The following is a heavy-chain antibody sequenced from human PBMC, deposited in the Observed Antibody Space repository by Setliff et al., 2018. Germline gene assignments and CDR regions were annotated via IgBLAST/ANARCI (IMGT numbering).Heavy chain of an antibody. CDR1: GYSFTSYW. D-gene: IGHD3-10*01. Sequence: GESLKISCQGSGYSFTSYWIGWVRQMPGKGLEWMGIIYPGDSDTRYSPCFQGQVTISADKSISNTSLQWSSLKASDTAMYYCAGDPGPSGRATYYFDYWGQGTLVTVSS. CDR2: IYPGDSDT. J-gene: IGHJ4*01. CDR3: AGDPGPSGRATYYFDY. V-gene: IGHV5-51*01.